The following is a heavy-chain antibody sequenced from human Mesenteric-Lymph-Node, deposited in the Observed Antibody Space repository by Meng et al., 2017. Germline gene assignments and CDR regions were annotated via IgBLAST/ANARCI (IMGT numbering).Heavy chain of an antibody. CDR1: GYTFSSYW. V-gene: IGHV3-74*01. CDR3: TRNQWGPHL. CDR2: ISGDGSST. J-gene: IGHJ2*01. D-gene: IGHD1-26*01. Sequence: EVQLVESGGGLIQPGESLRLSCAASGYTFSSYWMSWVRQTPEKGLVWISHISGDGSSTSYADSVKGRFTISRDNAKNTLYLQMNSLRVEDTAVYYCTRNQWGPHLWGRGTLVTVSS.